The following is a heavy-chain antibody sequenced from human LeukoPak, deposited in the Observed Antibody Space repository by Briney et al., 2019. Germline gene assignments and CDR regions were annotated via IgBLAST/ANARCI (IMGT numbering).Heavy chain of an antibody. Sequence: GSLRLSCAGSGFTFGTYEMNWVRQAPGKGLEWISDISSSGNTIYYADSVKGRFTISRDNTKNSLYLQMNSLRAEDTAVYYCARGGLKFCSAGTCYSAYYFDYWGPGTLVTVSS. CDR2: ISSSGNTI. D-gene: IGHD2-15*01. CDR1: GFTFGTYE. J-gene: IGHJ4*01. CDR3: ARGGLKFCSAGTCYSAYYFDY. V-gene: IGHV3-48*03.